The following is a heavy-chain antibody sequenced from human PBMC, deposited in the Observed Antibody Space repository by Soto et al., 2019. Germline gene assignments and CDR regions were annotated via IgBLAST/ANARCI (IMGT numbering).Heavy chain of an antibody. CDR2: IIPILGIA. J-gene: IGHJ5*02. D-gene: IGHD5-12*01. Sequence: QVQLVQSGAEVKKPGSSVKVSCKASGGTFSSYTISWVRQAPGQGLEWMGRIIPILGIANYAQKFQGRVTCTADKSTSQAYMELSSLRSVDTAVYYCSRVEMATNANWFDPLGQGTLVTVSS. V-gene: IGHV1-69*02. CDR3: SRVEMATNANWFDP. CDR1: GGTFSSYT.